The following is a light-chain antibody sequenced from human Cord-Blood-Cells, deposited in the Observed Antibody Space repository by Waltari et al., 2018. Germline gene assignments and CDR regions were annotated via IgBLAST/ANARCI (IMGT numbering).Light chain of an antibody. CDR1: QGISSY. V-gene: IGKV1-8*01. J-gene: IGKJ4*01. Sequence: AIRMTQSPSSFSASTGVSVTITCRASQGISSYLAWYQQKPGKAPKLLIYAASTLQSGVPSRFSGSGSGTDFTLTISCLQSEDFATYYCQQYYSYPLTFGGGTKVEIK. CDR2: AAS. CDR3: QQYYSYPLT.